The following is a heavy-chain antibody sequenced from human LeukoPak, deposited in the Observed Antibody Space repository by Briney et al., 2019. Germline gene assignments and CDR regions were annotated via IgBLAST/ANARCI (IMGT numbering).Heavy chain of an antibody. CDR3: ASAPPYYSLDY. V-gene: IGHV1-2*02. J-gene: IGHJ4*02. D-gene: IGHD3-10*01. Sequence: ASVKVSCKASGYTFTGYYIHWVRQAPGQGLEWMGWINPNSGGTTFAQKFQGRVTMTWDTSISTAYVDLSRLTSDDTAVYCCASAPPYYSLDYWGQGTLVTVSS. CDR1: GYTFTGYY. CDR2: INPNSGGT.